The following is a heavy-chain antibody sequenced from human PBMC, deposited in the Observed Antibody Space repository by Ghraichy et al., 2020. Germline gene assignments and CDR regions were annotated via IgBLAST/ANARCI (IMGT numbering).Heavy chain of an antibody. J-gene: IGHJ4*02. V-gene: IGHV3-23*01. CDR1: GFTFSSYA. CDR2: ISGSGGST. Sequence: GGSLRLSCAASGFTFSSYAMSWVRQATGKGLEWVSAISGSGGSTYYADSVKGRFTISRDNSKNTLYLQMNSLRAEDTAVYYCAKAQRDSSSLPDYWGQGTLVTVSS. CDR3: AKAQRDSSSLPDY. D-gene: IGHD6-13*01.